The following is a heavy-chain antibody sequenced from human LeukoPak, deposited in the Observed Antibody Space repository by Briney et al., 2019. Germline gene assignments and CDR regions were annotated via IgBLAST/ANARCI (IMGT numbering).Heavy chain of an antibody. Sequence: PSETLSLTCTVSGGSISGTSYYWGWIRQPPGKGLEWIGTIYYSGTTYYNPSLRSRGTISVNTSKNQFSLKLTSVTAADTAVYYCAREGGFYRPLDYSGQGTLVTVSS. D-gene: IGHD6-25*01. CDR1: GGSISGTSYY. V-gene: IGHV4-39*07. CDR3: AREGGFYRPLDY. J-gene: IGHJ4*02. CDR2: IYYSGTT.